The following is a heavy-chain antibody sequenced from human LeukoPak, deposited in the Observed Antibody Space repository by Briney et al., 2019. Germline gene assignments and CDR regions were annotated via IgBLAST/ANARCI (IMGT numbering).Heavy chain of an antibody. CDR2: INWNGGST. CDR1: GFTFDDYG. V-gene: IGHV3-20*04. Sequence: GGSLRLSCAASGFTFDDYGMSWVRQAPGKGLEWVSGINWNGGSTGYADSVKGRFTISRDNAKNSLYLQMNSLRAEDTALYYCARVASYEHTEAFDIWGQGTMVTVSS. J-gene: IGHJ3*02. CDR3: ARVASYEHTEAFDI. D-gene: IGHD5-18*01.